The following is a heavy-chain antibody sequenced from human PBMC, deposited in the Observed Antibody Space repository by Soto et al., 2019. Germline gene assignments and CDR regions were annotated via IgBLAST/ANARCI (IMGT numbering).Heavy chain of an antibody. V-gene: IGHV3-33*01. CDR3: ARDRVYCSSTSCPTTYYDYYYYGMDV. CDR2: IWYDGSNK. Sequence: LRLSCAASGFTFSSYGMHWVRQAPGKGLEWVAVIWYDGSNKYYADSVKGRFTISRDNSKNTLYLQMNSLRAEDTAVYYCARDRVYCSSTSCPTTYYDYYYYGMDVWGQGTTVTVSS. CDR1: GFTFSSYG. J-gene: IGHJ6*02. D-gene: IGHD2-2*01.